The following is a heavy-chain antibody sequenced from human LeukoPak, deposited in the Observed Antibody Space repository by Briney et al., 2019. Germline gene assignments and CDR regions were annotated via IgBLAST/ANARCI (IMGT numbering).Heavy chain of an antibody. J-gene: IGHJ4*02. CDR2: IWYDGNNK. CDR1: GFTFSSYD. CDR3: AREGASSSFGY. D-gene: IGHD6-13*01. Sequence: GGSLRLSCTASGFTFSSYDIHWVRQAPGKGLEWVALIWYDGNNKYYADSVKGRFTISRDNSKNTLYLQMNSLRAEDTAVYYCAREGASSSFGYWGQGTLVTVSS. V-gene: IGHV3-33*01.